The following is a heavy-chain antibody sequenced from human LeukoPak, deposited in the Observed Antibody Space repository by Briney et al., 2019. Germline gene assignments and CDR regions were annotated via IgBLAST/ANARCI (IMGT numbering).Heavy chain of an antibody. CDR2: ISGSGGGT. CDR1: GFTFSSYD. V-gene: IGHV3-23*01. CDR3: ARGSSGWYVGY. D-gene: IGHD6-19*01. Sequence: QAGGSLRLSCAAPGFTFSSYDMSWVRQAPGKGLEWVSSISGSGGGTYYADSVKGRFTISRDNSKGTLYLEMNSLRAEDTAVYYCARGSSGWYVGYWGQGTLVTVSS. J-gene: IGHJ4*02.